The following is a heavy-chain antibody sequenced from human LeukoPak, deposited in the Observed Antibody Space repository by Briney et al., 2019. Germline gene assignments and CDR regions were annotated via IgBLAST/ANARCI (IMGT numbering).Heavy chain of an antibody. CDR2: ISYDGSNK. Sequence: PGGSLRLSCAASGFTFSSYGMHWVRQAPGKGLEWVAVISYDGSNKYYADSVKGRFTISRDNSKNTLYLQMNSLRAEDTAVYYRAKAARYGDYGPYYYYMDVWGKGTTVTVSS. D-gene: IGHD4-17*01. V-gene: IGHV3-30*18. J-gene: IGHJ6*03. CDR1: GFTFSSYG. CDR3: AKAARYGDYGPYYYYMDV.